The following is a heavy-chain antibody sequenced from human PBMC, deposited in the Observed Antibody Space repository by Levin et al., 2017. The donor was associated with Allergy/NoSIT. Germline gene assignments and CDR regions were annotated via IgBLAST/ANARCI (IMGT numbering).Heavy chain of an antibody. V-gene: IGHV1-18*01. Sequence: ASVKVSCKSSGYTFTSYGISWVRQAPGQGLEWVGWISADNGDTNFAQKLQGRITMTTDTSTSTAYMELRSLRFDHTAVYYCARVSGGYCSGGSCYYFHMDVWGKGTTVTVSS. J-gene: IGHJ6*03. CDR1: GYTFTSYG. CDR2: ISADNGDT. D-gene: IGHD2-15*01. CDR3: ARVSGGYCSGGSCYYFHMDV.